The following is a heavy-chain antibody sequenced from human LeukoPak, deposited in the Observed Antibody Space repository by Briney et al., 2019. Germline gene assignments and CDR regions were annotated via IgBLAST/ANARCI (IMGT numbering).Heavy chain of an antibody. CDR3: AKDYCSGGSCYFDY. J-gene: IGHJ4*02. D-gene: IGHD2-15*01. Sequence: GGSLRLSCAASGFTFSSYAMSWVHQAPGKGLEWVSVISGSGGSTYYADSVKGRFTISRDNSKNTLYLQMNSLRAEDTAVYYCAKDYCSGGSCYFDYWGQGTLVTVSS. CDR2: ISGSGGST. V-gene: IGHV3-23*01. CDR1: GFTFSSYA.